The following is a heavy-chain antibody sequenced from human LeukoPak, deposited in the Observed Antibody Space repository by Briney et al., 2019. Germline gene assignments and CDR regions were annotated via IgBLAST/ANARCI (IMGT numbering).Heavy chain of an antibody. J-gene: IGHJ3*02. Sequence: GGSLRLSCAASGFTFSSYWMSWVRQAPGKGLEWVANIKQDGSEKYYVDSVKGRFTISRDNAKNSLYLQMNSPRAEDTAVYYCARDLYSSSWYNAFDIWGQGTMVTVSS. V-gene: IGHV3-7*01. CDR2: IKQDGSEK. CDR1: GFTFSSYW. D-gene: IGHD6-13*01. CDR3: ARDLYSSSWYNAFDI.